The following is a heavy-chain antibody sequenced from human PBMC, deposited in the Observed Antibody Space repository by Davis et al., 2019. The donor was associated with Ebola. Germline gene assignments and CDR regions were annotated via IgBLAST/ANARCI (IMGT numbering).Heavy chain of an antibody. CDR3: ARGYSGSYYGANWFDP. CDR2: IWYDGSNK. D-gene: IGHD1-26*01. V-gene: IGHV3-30*19. CDR1: GFTFSSYG. Sequence: GESLKISCAASGFTFSSYGMHWVRQAPGKGLEWVAVIWYDGSNKYYADSVKGRFTISRDNSKNTLYLQMNSLRAEDTAVYYCARGYSGSYYGANWFDPWGQGTLVTVSS. J-gene: IGHJ5*02.